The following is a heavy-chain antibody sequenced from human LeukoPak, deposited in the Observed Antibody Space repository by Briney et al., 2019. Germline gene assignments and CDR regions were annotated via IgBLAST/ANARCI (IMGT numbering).Heavy chain of an antibody. CDR3: ARKLTENSYYYYYYMDV. D-gene: IGHD4/OR15-4a*01. CDR2: MNPNSGNT. J-gene: IGHJ6*03. Sequence: GASVKVSCKASGGTFSSYAISWARQAPGQGLEWMGWMNPNSGNTGYAQKFQGRVTMTRNTSISTAYMELSSLRSEDTAVYYCARKLTENSYYYYYYMDVWGKGTTVTVSS. V-gene: IGHV1-8*02. CDR1: GGTFSSYA.